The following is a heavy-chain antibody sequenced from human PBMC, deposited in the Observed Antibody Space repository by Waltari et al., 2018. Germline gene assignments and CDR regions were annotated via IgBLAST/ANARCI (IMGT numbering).Heavy chain of an antibody. CDR2: ISSSSSYI. V-gene: IGHV3-21*01. D-gene: IGHD1-26*01. Sequence: EVQLVESGGGLVKPGGSLRLSCAASGFTFSSYSMNWVRQAPGKGLGWVSSISSSSSYIYYADSVKGRFTISRDNAKNSLYLQMNSLRAEDTAVYYCARENHFYSGSYRNYYYYMDVWGKGTTVTVSS. J-gene: IGHJ6*03. CDR1: GFTFSSYS. CDR3: ARENHFYSGSYRNYYYYMDV.